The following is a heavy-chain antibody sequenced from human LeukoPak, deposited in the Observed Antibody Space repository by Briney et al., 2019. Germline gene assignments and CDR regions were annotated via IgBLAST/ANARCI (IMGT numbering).Heavy chain of an antibody. CDR2: MNPNSGNT. J-gene: IGHJ6*02. D-gene: IGHD3-9*01. CDR3: AVPIDILTGYYYYGMDV. Sequence: GASVKVSCKASGYTSTSYDINWVRQATGQGLEWMGWMNPNSGNTGYAQKFQGRVTMTRNTSISTAYMELSSLRSEDTAVYYCAVPIDILTGYYYYGMDVWGQGTTVTVSS. CDR1: GYTSTSYD. V-gene: IGHV1-8*01.